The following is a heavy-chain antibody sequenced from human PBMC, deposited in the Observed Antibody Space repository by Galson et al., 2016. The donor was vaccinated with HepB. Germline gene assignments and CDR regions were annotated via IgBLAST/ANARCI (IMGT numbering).Heavy chain of an antibody. J-gene: IGHJ4*02. Sequence: SVKVSCKASGYNFITYGMHWVRQAPGQRLEWMGWINAGNGDTIYAQKFQGRVTFTRDTSANTVYLDLSSLTSEDTAIYYCVRDEVPGPYYFEYWVQGILVTVSS. D-gene: IGHD3-16*01. V-gene: IGHV1-3*01. CDR3: VRDEVPGPYYFEY. CDR2: INAGNGDT. CDR1: GYNFITYG.